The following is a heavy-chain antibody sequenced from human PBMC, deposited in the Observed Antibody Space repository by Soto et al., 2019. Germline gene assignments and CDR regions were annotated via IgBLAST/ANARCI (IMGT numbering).Heavy chain of an antibody. CDR2: IYPGDSNT. CDR1: VYSFTSYW. Sequence: GESLKISCKGSVYSFTSYWIGWVRQMPGKGLEWMEIIYPGDSNTRYSPSFQGQVTISADKSISTAYLQWSSLKASDTAMYYCARRRAVTATYYFDYWGQGTLVTVSS. V-gene: IGHV5-51*01. J-gene: IGHJ4*02. D-gene: IGHD2-21*02. CDR3: ARRRAVTATYYFDY.